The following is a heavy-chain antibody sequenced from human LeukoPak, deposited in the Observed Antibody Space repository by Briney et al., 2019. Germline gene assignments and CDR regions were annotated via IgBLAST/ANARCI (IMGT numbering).Heavy chain of an antibody. CDR2: IYYSGST. Sequence: PSETLSLTCTVSGGSISSSSYYWGWIRQPPGKGLEWIGSIYYSGSTYYNPSLKSRVTISVDTSKNQFSLKLSSVTAADTAVYYCARFHRLESSGYYPYFDYWGQGTLVTVSS. D-gene: IGHD3-22*01. V-gene: IGHV4-39*07. CDR3: ARFHRLESSGYYPYFDY. CDR1: GGSISSSSYY. J-gene: IGHJ4*02.